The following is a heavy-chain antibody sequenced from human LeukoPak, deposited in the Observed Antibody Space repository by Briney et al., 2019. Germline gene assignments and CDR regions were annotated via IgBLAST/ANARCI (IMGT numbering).Heavy chain of an antibody. Sequence: SETLSLTCTVSGGSISSYYWSWIRQPPGKGLEWIGYIYYSGSTNYNPSLKSRVTISVDTSKNQFSLKLSSVIAADTAVYYCARGPNLTIDDYWGQGTLVTVSS. D-gene: IGHD3-10*01. CDR2: IYYSGST. CDR3: ARGPNLTIDDY. J-gene: IGHJ4*02. CDR1: GGSISSYY. V-gene: IGHV4-59*01.